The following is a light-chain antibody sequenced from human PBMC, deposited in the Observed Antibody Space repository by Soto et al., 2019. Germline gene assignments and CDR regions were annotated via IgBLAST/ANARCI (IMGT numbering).Light chain of an antibody. J-gene: IGKJ3*01. CDR1: QSISSH. CDR2: AAF. Sequence: DIQMTQSPSSLSASVGDRVTITCRASQSISSHLNWYQQKPGKAPNLLIYAAFSLHSGVPSRFSGSGSGTDFTLTISSLQPEDFATYYCQQSYSTPLFGPGTKVDIK. CDR3: QQSYSTPL. V-gene: IGKV1-39*01.